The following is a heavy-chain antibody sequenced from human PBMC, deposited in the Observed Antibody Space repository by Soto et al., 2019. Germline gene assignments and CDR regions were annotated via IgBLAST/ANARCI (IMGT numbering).Heavy chain of an antibody. D-gene: IGHD4-17*01. CDR1: GGSLTTYY. Sequence: QVQLEESGPRLVKPSETLSLRCTVSGGSLTTYYWNWVRQSPGKGLEWIGNIDHRGGTTYSPSFKSRVTMSADTSKTQFSLNLNSVTAADTAMYYCARDDYADSGLGLDYWGQGILVTVSS. J-gene: IGHJ4*02. CDR2: IDHRGGT. V-gene: IGHV4-59*12. CDR3: ARDDYADSGLGLDY.